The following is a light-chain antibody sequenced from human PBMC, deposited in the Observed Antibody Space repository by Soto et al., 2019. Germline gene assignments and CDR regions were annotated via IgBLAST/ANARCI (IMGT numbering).Light chain of an antibody. CDR1: QSVSSSY. CDR2: GAS. V-gene: IGKV3-20*01. Sequence: EIVLTQSPGTLSLSPGERATLSCRASQSVSSSYLAWYQQKPGQAPRLLIYGASSRATGIPDRFSGSGSGTDFTITISRLEPEDFAVYYCQQYGSSPWTFGQGTKVELK. CDR3: QQYGSSPWT. J-gene: IGKJ1*01.